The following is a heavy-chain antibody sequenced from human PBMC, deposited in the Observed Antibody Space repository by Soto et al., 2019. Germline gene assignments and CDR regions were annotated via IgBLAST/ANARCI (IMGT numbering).Heavy chain of an antibody. V-gene: IGHV1-69*12. Sequence: QVQLVQSGAEVKKPGSSVKVSCKASGGTFSSYGISWVRQAPGQELEWMGGIIPIFGTANYAQKFQGRVTITADESTSTAYMELSSLRSDDTAAYYCARDSRFYTGYFDSWGQGTLVTVSS. CDR2: IIPIFGTA. J-gene: IGHJ4*02. CDR3: ARDSRFYTGYFDS. D-gene: IGHD2-15*01. CDR1: GGTFSSYG.